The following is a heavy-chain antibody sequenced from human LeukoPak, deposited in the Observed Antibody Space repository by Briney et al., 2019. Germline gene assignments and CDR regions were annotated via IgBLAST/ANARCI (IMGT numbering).Heavy chain of an antibody. J-gene: IGHJ4*02. CDR3: ARGEDFAKQAY. CDR2: IHPSGST. D-gene: IGHD4/OR15-4a*01. V-gene: IGHV4-34*01. Sequence: SETLSLTCAVYGGSFSGYYWSWIRQPPGEGLEWIGEIHPSGSTDYNPSLKSRVTISVDTSNNQFSLKLSSVTAADTALYYCARGEDFAKQAYWGQGTLVTVSS. CDR1: GGSFSGYY.